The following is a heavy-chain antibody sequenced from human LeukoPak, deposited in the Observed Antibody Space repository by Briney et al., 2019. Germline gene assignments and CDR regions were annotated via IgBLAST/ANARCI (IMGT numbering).Heavy chain of an antibody. D-gene: IGHD3-16*01. V-gene: IGHV4-59*01. CDR2: VHYSGDT. CDR1: GVSISRYF. CDR3: ARDQRIDYGDYFDD. Sequence: PSETLSLTCTVSGVSISRYFLNWIRQPPGKGLEWIGYVHYSGDTSYNPALKIRVSVSLDTYKNQFSLKLSSVTAAETAIYYCARDQRIDYGDYFDDWGQGTLVTVSS. J-gene: IGHJ4*02.